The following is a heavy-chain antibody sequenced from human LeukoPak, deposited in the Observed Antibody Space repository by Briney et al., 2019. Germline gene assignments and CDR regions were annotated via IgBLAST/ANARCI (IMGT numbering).Heavy chain of an antibody. J-gene: IGHJ6*03. D-gene: IGHD3-16*01. V-gene: IGHV3-7*01. Sequence: GGPLRLSCGALEFLPTYFWMTWVPRSPEKGLVGVTNINRDGSESFYLDSVRRRLTIPRDSAKNSLYLQVNTLSAEDTAVYYCATFGGTMSGTYTVPGGLLVWGKGTTVCVS. CDR3: ATFGGTMSGTYTVPGGLLV. CDR1: EFLPTYFW. CDR2: INRDGSES.